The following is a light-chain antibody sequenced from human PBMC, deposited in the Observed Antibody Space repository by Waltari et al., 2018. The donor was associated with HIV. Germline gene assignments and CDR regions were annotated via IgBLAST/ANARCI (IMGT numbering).Light chain of an antibody. V-gene: IGLV3-1*01. J-gene: IGLJ3*02. CDR3: QAWDNSAAWV. CDR1: NLGDQY. CDR2: QNN. Sequence: SYGVTQPPSVSVSPGPTASITCSGDNLGDQYTSWYQQRPRQPPVLVIYQNNKRPAGIPERFSGSNSGNTATLTISGTQAMDEADYYCQAWDNSAAWVFGGGTKLTVL.